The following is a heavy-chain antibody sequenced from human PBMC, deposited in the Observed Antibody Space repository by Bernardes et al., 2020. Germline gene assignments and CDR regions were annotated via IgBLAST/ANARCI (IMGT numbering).Heavy chain of an antibody. CDR1: GFSFGTFA. J-gene: IGHJ4*02. V-gene: IGHV3-23*01. CDR2: IIENGADT. D-gene: IGHD1-1*01. CDR3: AKDYAIVQRRPMGSTQFDN. Sequence: GGSLRLSCAASGFSFGTFAMSWVRQAPGKGLEWVSGIIENGADTYYADSVKGRFTISRDNSKSMLFLQMSSLRVEDTAVYYCAKDYAIVQRRPMGSTQFDNWCQGILVTVSS.